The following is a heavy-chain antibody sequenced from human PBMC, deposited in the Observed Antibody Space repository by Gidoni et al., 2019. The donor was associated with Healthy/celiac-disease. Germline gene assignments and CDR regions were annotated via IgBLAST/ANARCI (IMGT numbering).Heavy chain of an antibody. CDR3: AKDGGSYGVGLFCSYDY. CDR2: ISGSGGST. CDR1: GFTFSSYA. V-gene: IGHV3-23*01. Sequence: EVQLLESGGGLVQPGGSLRLSCAASGFTFSSYAMGWVRQAPGKGLEWVSAISGSGGSTYYADSVKGRFTISRDNSKNTLYLQMNSLRAEDTAVYYCAKDGGSYGVGLFCSYDYWGQGTLVTVSS. D-gene: IGHD1-26*01. J-gene: IGHJ4*02.